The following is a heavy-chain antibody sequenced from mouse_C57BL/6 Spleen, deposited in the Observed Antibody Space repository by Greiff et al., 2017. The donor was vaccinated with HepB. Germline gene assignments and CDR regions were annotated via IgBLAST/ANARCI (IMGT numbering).Heavy chain of an antibody. CDR3: ARLGSLLRSWYAY. Sequence: LVESGTELVKPGASVKLSCKASGYTFTSYWMHWVKQRPGQGLEWIGNINPSNGGTNYNEKFKSKATLTVDKSSSTAYMQLSSLTSEDSAVYYCARLGSLLRSWYAYWGQGTLVTVSA. D-gene: IGHD1-1*01. V-gene: IGHV1-53*01. CDR1: GYTFTSYW. CDR2: INPSNGGT. J-gene: IGHJ3*01.